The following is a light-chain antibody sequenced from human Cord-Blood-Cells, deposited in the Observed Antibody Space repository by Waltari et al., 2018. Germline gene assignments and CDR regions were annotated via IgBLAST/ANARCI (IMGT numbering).Light chain of an antibody. V-gene: IGLV2-14*01. CDR2: DVS. CDR1: SSDVGCYNY. CDR3: SSYTSSSTWV. J-gene: IGLJ3*02. Sequence: QSALTQPASVSGSPGQSLTISCTGTSSDVGCYNYFSWYQQHPGQAPKLMIYDVSKRPSGVSNRFSGSKSGNTASLTISGLQAEDEADYYCSSYTSSSTWVFGGGTKLTVL.